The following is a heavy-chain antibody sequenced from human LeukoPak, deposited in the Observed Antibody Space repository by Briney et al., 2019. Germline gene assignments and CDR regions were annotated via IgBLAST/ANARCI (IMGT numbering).Heavy chain of an antibody. J-gene: IGHJ4*02. Sequence: PGGSLRLSCAASGFTFSSYTMNWVRQAPGRGLEWVSYISSSGSTIYYADSVKGRFTISRDNAKNSLYLQMNSLRAEDTAVYYCARGPRITIFGVVINPFDYWGQGTLVTVSS. D-gene: IGHD3-3*01. CDR1: GFTFSSYT. CDR2: ISSSGSTI. V-gene: IGHV3-48*04. CDR3: ARGPRITIFGVVINPFDY.